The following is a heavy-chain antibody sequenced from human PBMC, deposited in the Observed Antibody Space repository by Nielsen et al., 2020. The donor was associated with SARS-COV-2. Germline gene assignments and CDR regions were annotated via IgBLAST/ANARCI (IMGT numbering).Heavy chain of an antibody. V-gene: IGHV3-9*01. CDR3: AKDWGDGYNYVYYYYGMDV. Sequence: GGSLRLSCAASGFTFDDYAMHWVRQAPGKGLEWVSGISWNSGSIGYADSVKGRFTISRDNAKNSLYLQMNSLRAEDTALYYCAKDWGDGYNYVYYYYGMDVWGQGTTVTVSS. D-gene: IGHD5-24*01. CDR1: GFTFDDYA. J-gene: IGHJ6*02. CDR2: ISWNSGSI.